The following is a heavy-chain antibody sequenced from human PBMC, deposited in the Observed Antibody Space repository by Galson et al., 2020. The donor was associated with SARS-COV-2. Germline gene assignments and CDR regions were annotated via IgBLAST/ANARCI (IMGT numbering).Heavy chain of an antibody. CDR1: GFTFSSYA. Sequence: GESLKISCAASGFTFSSYAMHWVRQAPGKGLEWVAVISYDGSNKYYADSVKGRFTISRDNSKNTLYLQMNSLRAEDTAVYYCAREDILRYPEGFDPWGQGTLVTVSS. J-gene: IGHJ5*02. CDR3: AREDILRYPEGFDP. D-gene: IGHD3-9*01. CDR2: ISYDGSNK. V-gene: IGHV3-30*04.